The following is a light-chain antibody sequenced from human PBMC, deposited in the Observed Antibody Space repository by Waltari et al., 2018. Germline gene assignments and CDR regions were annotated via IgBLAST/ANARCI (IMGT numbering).Light chain of an antibody. J-gene: IGKJ4*01. CDR1: QDIGNW. Sequence: DIQMTQSPSSVSASVGDRINITCRASQDIGNWLAWYQQKPGTAPKLLIYAASRLQRGVPARFSGSGFGTDFTLTIVSLQPEDFATYFCQQANTFPPGVTFGGGTKEEI. V-gene: IGKV1D-12*01. CDR2: AAS. CDR3: QQANTFPPGVT.